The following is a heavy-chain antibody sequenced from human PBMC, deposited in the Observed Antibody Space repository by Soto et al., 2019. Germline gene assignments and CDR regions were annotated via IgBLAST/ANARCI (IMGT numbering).Heavy chain of an antibody. CDR1: GFTFSTYA. D-gene: IGHD1-7*01. CDR3: AKDRNYPRDQFHY. V-gene: IGHV3-23*01. J-gene: IGHJ4*02. CDR2: ISANGQGI. Sequence: GGSLRLSCAASGFTFSTYALSWVRQAPGKGLEWVSAISANGQGIYYADSVRGRFTISRDNSKNTIFLHMDSLRAEDTAVYYCAKDRNYPRDQFHYWGQGALVTVSS.